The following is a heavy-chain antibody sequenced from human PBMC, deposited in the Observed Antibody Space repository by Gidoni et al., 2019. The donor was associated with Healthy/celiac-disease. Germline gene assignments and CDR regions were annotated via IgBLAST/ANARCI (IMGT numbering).Heavy chain of an antibody. CDR1: GFTFRSYA. CDR2: ISGSGGST. V-gene: IGHV3-23*01. CDR3: AKDVPPPTYCGGDCYTSYFDY. Sequence: EVQLLESGGGLVQPGGSLRLSCAASGFTFRSYAMSWVRQAPGKGLEWVSAISGSGGSTYYADSVKGRFTISRDNSKNTLYLQMNSLRAEDTAVYYCAKDVPPPTYCGGDCYTSYFDYWGQGTLVTVSS. D-gene: IGHD2-21*01. J-gene: IGHJ4*02.